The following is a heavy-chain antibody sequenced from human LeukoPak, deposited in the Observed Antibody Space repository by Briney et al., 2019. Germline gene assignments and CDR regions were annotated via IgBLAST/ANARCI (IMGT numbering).Heavy chain of an antibody. CDR1: GYTFTCYY. D-gene: IGHD3-3*01. CDR2: INPNSGGT. Sequence: GASVKVSCKASGYTFTCYYMHWVRQAPGQGLEWMGWINPNSGGTNYAQKFQGRVTMTRDTSTSTVYTELSSLRSEDTAVYYCARDGVTRPLDVWGQGTTVTVSS. J-gene: IGHJ6*02. V-gene: IGHV1-2*02. CDR3: ARDGVTRPLDV.